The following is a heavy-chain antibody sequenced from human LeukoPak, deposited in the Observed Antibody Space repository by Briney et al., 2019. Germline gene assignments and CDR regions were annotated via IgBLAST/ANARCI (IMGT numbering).Heavy chain of an antibody. D-gene: IGHD5-12*01. CDR1: VASTSHFY. J-gene: IGHJ3*02. CDR3: ARSAEWLRNAFDI. V-gene: IGHV4-59*01. CDR2: MHNSGSS. Sequence: PSETLSLTCTVSVASTSHFYWNWIRQPPGRGLEWIGYMHNSGSSKHNPSLKSRVTISIDTSKNQFSLKLTSATAADTAIYYCARSAEWLRNAFDIWGQGTMVSVSS.